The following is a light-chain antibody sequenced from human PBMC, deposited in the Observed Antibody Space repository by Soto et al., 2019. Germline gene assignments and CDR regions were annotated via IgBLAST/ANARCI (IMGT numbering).Light chain of an antibody. Sequence: QSALTQPASVSGSPGQSITISCTGNSSDIGSYTLVSWYQLHPGIAHKFMIYEGSQRPSGVANCFSGSKSGNTASLTSAWLQAEDEDDYYCCSYAGDSHWMFGGGTKLTVL. CDR1: SSDIGSYTL. V-gene: IGLV2-23*01. CDR2: EGS. J-gene: IGLJ3*02. CDR3: CSYAGDSHWM.